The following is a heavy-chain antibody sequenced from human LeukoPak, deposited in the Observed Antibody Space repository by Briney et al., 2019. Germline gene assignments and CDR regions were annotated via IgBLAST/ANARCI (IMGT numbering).Heavy chain of an antibody. CDR2: FDPEDGET. V-gene: IGHV1-24*01. J-gene: IGHJ4*02. CDR1: GYTLTELS. Sequence: ASVKVSCKVSGYTLTELSMHWVRQAPGKGLEWMGGFDPEDGETIYAQKFQGRVTMTEDTSTDTAYVELSSLRSEDTAVYYCATGPREDDWNYFDYWGQGTLVTVSS. D-gene: IGHD3-9*01. CDR3: ATGPREDDWNYFDY.